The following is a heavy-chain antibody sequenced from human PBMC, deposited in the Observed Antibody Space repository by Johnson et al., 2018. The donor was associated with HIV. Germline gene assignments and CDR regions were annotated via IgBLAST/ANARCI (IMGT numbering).Heavy chain of an antibody. V-gene: IGHV3-23*04. J-gene: IGHJ3*02. D-gene: IGHD2-21*02. CDR1: GFTFSSYA. CDR3: TRGGGDYYRDAFDI. CDR2: ISGSGGST. Sequence: VQLVESGGGLVQPGWSLRLSCAASGFTFSSYAMSWVRQAPGKGLEWVSAISGSGGSTYYADSVKGRFTISRDNAKNSLYLQMNSLRVEDTAVYYCTRGGGDYYRDAFDIWGQGTMVTVSS.